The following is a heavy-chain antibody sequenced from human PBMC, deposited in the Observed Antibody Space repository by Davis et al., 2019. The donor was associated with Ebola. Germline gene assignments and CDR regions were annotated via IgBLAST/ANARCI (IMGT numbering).Heavy chain of an antibody. J-gene: IGHJ4*02. CDR1: GYSFTSYW. CDR2: IYPGDSDT. Sequence: PGGSLRLSCKGSGYSFTSYWIGWVRQMPGKGLEWMGIIYPGDSDTRYSPSFQGQVTISADKSISTAYLQWSSLKASDTAMYYCARLVGLYSSGWDYWGQGTLVTVSS. D-gene: IGHD6-19*01. CDR3: ARLVGLYSSGWDY. V-gene: IGHV5-51*01.